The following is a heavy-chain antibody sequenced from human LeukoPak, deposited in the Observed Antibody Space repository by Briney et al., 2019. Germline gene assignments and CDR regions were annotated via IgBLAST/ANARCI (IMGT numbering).Heavy chain of an antibody. J-gene: IGHJ4*02. Sequence: ASVTVSCKASGYSFTSNYIHWVRQAPGQGLEWMGMIYPRDGSTSYAQKFQGRVTLARETPTSTVRMELSGLRSEDTAVYYCARDQEAFDYWGQGTLVTVSS. CDR1: GYSFTSNY. V-gene: IGHV1-46*01. CDR2: IYPRDGST. CDR3: ARDQEAFDY.